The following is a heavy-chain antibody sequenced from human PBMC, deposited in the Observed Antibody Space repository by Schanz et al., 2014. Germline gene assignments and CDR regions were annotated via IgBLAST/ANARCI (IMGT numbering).Heavy chain of an antibody. D-gene: IGHD3-10*01. CDR1: GYTFISYG. Sequence: QVQLIQSGAEVKKPGASVKVSCKASGYTFISYGIKWVRQAPGQGLEWMGWISAYNGHTDYAQKLQGRVTLTTDTSTSTAYMELRNLRSDDTAVYYCARAKGFGDMDVWGQGTTVTVSS. CDR3: ARAKGFGDMDV. V-gene: IGHV1-18*01. CDR2: ISAYNGHT. J-gene: IGHJ6*02.